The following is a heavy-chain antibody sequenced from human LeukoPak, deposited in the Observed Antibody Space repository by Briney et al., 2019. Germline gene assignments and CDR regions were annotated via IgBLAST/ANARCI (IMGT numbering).Heavy chain of an antibody. V-gene: IGHV1-69*13. J-gene: IGHJ4*02. CDR3: ARDFGQQLAQYYFDY. Sequence: ASVKVSCKASGGTFSSYAISWVRQAPGQGLEWMGGIIPIFGTANYAQKLQGRVTITADESTSTAYMELSSLRSEDTAVYYCARDFGQQLAQYYFDYWGQGTLVTVSS. CDR2: IIPIFGTA. CDR1: GGTFSSYA. D-gene: IGHD6-13*01.